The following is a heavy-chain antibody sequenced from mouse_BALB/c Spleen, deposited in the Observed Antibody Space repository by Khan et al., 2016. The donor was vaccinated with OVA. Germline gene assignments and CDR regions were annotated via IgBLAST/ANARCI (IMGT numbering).Heavy chain of an antibody. CDR2: INPTSGYT. V-gene: IGHV1-7*01. J-gene: IGHJ2*01. CDR3: AIDRIDY. Sequence: QVQLQQSGTELAKPGASVKMSCKASGYTFTTYWMHWVQQRPGQGLEWIGYINPTSGYTDYNEKFKDKATLSADKSSSTAYMQLSSLTSEDSAVYYCAIDRIDYWGQGTTLTVSS. CDR1: GYTFTTYW.